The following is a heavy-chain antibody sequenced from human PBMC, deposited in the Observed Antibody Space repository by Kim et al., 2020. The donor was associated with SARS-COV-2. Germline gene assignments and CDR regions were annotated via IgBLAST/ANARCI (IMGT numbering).Heavy chain of an antibody. CDR3: ARAYYDFWSGYYRPYGMDV. D-gene: IGHD3-3*01. CDR1: GGSISSYY. Sequence: SETLSLTCTVSGGSISSYYWSWIRQPPGKGLEWIGYIYYSGSTNYNPSLKSRVTISVDTSKNQFSLKLSSVTAADTAVYYCARAYYDFWSGYYRPYGMDVWGQGTTVTVSS. V-gene: IGHV4-59*01. CDR2: IYYSGST. J-gene: IGHJ6*02.